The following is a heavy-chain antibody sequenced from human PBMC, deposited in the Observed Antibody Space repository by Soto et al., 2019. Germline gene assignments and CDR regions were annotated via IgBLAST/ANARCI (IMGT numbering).Heavy chain of an antibody. CDR1: GGSISSGGYY. V-gene: IGHV4-31*03. CDR3: ARGARAARPHY. D-gene: IGHD6-6*01. Sequence: QVQLQESGPGLVKPSQTLSLTCTVSGGSISSGGYYWSWIRQHPGKGLEWIGYIYYSGSTYYNPSLQSRATIAVDAAKNQLHRKLRSGTAADTAVYYCARGARAARPHYWGQGTLVTVSS. CDR2: IYYSGST. J-gene: IGHJ4*02.